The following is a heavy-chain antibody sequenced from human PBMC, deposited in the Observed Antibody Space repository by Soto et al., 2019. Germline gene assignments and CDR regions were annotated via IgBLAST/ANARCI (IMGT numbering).Heavy chain of an antibody. CDR1: GGTFSSYA. Sequence: SVKVSCKASGGTFSSYAISWVRQAPGQGLEWMGGIIPIFGTANYAQKFQGRVTITADESTSTAYMELSSLRSEDTAVYYCARAGTITSRYYYYGMDVWGQGTTVTVSS. V-gene: IGHV1-69*13. CDR3: ARAGTITSRYYYYGMDV. D-gene: IGHD6-13*01. CDR2: IIPIFGTA. J-gene: IGHJ6*02.